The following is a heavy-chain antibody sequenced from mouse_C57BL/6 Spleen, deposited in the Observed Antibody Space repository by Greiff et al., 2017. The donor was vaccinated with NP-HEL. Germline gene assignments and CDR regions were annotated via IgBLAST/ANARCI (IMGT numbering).Heavy chain of an antibody. Sequence: VQLQQPGAELVRPGSSVKLSCKASGYTFTSYWMHWVKQRPIQGLEWIGNIDPSDSETHYNQKFKDKATLTVDKSSSTAYMQLSSLTSEDSAVYYCAIGGGTAPFDYWGKGTTLTVSS. D-gene: IGHD4-1*01. V-gene: IGHV1-52*01. CDR2: IDPSDSET. CDR1: GYTFTSYW. J-gene: IGHJ2*01. CDR3: AIGGGTAPFDY.